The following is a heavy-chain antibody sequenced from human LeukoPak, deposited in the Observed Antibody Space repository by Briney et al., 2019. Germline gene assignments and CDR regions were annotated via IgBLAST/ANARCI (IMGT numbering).Heavy chain of an antibody. V-gene: IGHV1-18*01. CDR2: ISAYNGNT. J-gene: IGHJ4*02. D-gene: IGHD4-23*01. Sequence: ASVKVSCKASGYTFTSYGISWVRQPPGQGLEWMGSISAYNGNTNFAQKLQGRVTMTKDTSTSTAYMEMRRLRSDDTAVYYCAESAGRYGGNSAKVYWGQGTLVTVSS. CDR1: GYTFTSYG. CDR3: AESAGRYGGNSAKVY.